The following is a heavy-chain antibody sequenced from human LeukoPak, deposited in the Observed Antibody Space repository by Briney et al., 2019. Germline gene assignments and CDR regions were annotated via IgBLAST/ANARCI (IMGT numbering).Heavy chain of an antibody. Sequence: APVKVSCKASGYTFTSYDINWVRQATGQGLEWMGWMNPNSGNTGYAQKFQGRVTMTRNTSISTAYMELSSLRSEDTAVYYCARGPYCSGGSCYSDSYYYYYMDVWGKGTTVTVSS. CDR1: GYTFTSYD. CDR2: MNPNSGNT. J-gene: IGHJ6*03. V-gene: IGHV1-8*01. D-gene: IGHD2-15*01. CDR3: ARGPYCSGGSCYSDSYYYYYMDV.